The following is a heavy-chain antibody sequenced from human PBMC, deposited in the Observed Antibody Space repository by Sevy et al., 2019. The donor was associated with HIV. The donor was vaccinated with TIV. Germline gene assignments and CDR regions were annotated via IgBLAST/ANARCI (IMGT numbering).Heavy chain of an antibody. CDR2: ISSSGTTI. Sequence: GGSLRLSCEASGFTFSSYEMNWVRQAPGKGLEWVSYISSSGTTIKYAHSVKGRFTISRDNAKNSLYMQMNSLRAEDTDVYYCARVDANYDKGFDPWGQGTLVTVSS. J-gene: IGHJ5*02. CDR3: ARVDANYDKGFDP. V-gene: IGHV3-48*03. CDR1: GFTFSSYE. D-gene: IGHD3-22*01.